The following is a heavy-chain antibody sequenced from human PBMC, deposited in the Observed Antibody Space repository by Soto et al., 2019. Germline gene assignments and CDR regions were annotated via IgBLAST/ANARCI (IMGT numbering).Heavy chain of an antibody. V-gene: IGHV4-34*01. D-gene: IGHD3-3*01. CDR2: INHSGST. CDR1: GGSFSGYY. CDR3: ARGNDFWSGYYGFGWFDP. J-gene: IGHJ5*02. Sequence: SETLSLTCAVYGGSFSGYYWSWIRQPPGKGLEWIGEINHSGSTNYNPSLKSRVTISVDTSKNQFSLKLSSVTAADTAVYYCARGNDFWSGYYGFGWFDPWGQGTLVTVSS.